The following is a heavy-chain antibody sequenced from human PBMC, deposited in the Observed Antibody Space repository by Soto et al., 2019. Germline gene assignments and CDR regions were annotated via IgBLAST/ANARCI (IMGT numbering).Heavy chain of an antibody. J-gene: IGHJ6*02. D-gene: IGHD2-2*01. V-gene: IGHV3-30*04. Sequence: QVQLVESGGGVVQPGRSLRLSCAASGFTFSDYAMHWDRQAPGKGLEWVAVVAYDGRSKYYADSVKGRFTISRDNSRTTVYLQMNSLRDEDTAMYYCARDDILVIPGGSYNYGMDVWGHGTTVTVSS. CDR1: GFTFSDYA. CDR2: VAYDGRSK. CDR3: ARDDILVIPGGSYNYGMDV.